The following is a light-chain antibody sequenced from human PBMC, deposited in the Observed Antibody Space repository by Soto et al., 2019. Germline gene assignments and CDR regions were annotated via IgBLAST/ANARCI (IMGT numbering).Light chain of an antibody. Sequence: QSVLTQPRSVSGSPGQSVTISCTGTSSDVGGYNYVSWYQHHPGKAPKLMIYDVSNRPSGVSNRFSGSKSGNTASLTISGLQPEDEADYYCCSYTTSNTRQIVFGTGTKVTVL. CDR2: DVS. CDR1: SSDVGGYNY. CDR3: CSYTTSNTRQIV. V-gene: IGLV2-11*01. J-gene: IGLJ1*01.